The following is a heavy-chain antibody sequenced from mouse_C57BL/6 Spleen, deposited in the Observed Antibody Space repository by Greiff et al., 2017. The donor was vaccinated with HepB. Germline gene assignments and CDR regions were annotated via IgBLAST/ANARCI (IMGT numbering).Heavy chain of an antibody. D-gene: IGHD2-4*01. Sequence: VKLMESGPGLVAPSQSLSITCTVSGFSFTSYAISWVRQPPGKGLEWLGVIWTGGGTNYNSALKSRLSISKDNSKSQVFLKMNSLQTDDTARYYCARSPLYDYDGGGYAMDYWGQGTSVTVSS. CDR1: GFSFTSYA. CDR3: ARSPLYDYDGGGYAMDY. V-gene: IGHV2-9-1*01. CDR2: IWTGGGT. J-gene: IGHJ4*01.